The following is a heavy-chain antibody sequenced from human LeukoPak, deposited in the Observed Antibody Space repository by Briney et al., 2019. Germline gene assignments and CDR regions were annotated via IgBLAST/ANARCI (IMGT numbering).Heavy chain of an antibody. J-gene: IGHJ3*01. D-gene: IGHD3-10*01. CDR1: GFSFTDYW. CDR3: ARGRGAFDF. CDR2: IKQDGSER. V-gene: IGHV3-7*01. Sequence: WGSLTLSCAASGFSFTDYWMDWVRQPRGKGQEWVANIKQDGSERYYVYSVNGRFTISRENAQNSLSRQMNSLRAGDTVVYYWARGRGAFDFWGQRTMVTVSS.